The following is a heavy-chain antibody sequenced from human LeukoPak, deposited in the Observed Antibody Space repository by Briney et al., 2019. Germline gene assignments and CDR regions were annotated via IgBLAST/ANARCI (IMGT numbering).Heavy chain of an antibody. J-gene: IGHJ4*02. Sequence: ASVKVSCKASGGTFSSYAISWVRQAPGQGLEWMGGIIPIFGTANYAQKFQGRVTITADESTSTAYMELSSLRSEDTAVYYCARRGLHGHVRYFDYWGQGTLVTVSS. V-gene: IGHV1-69*13. D-gene: IGHD3/OR15-3a*01. CDR1: GGTFSSYA. CDR3: ARRGLHGHVRYFDY. CDR2: IIPIFGTA.